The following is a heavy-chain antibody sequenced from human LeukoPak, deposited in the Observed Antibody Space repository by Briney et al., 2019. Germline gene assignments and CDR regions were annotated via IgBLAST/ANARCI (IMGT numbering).Heavy chain of an antibody. CDR2: INSDGSTT. D-gene: IGHD1-26*01. Sequence: GGSLRLSCAASGFTFSTYWMNWVRQAPGKGLVWVSHINSDGSTTNYADSVKGRFTISRDNAKNTLYLQMNSLRAEDTAVYYCARFRLGAFDIWGQGTMVTVSS. V-gene: IGHV3-74*01. CDR3: ARFRLGAFDI. CDR1: GFTFSTYW. J-gene: IGHJ3*02.